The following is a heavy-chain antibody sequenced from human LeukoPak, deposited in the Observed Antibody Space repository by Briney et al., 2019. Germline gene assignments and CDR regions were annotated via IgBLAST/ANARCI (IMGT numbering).Heavy chain of an antibody. CDR2: ISSSSTYK. Sequence: TGGSLRLSCAASGFTFSSYSMNWVRQAPGKGLEWVSSISSSSTYKYYADSVKGRFTISRDNSKNTLYLQMNSLRAEDTAVYYCAKDEVVVAASFDYWGQGTLVTVSS. J-gene: IGHJ4*02. V-gene: IGHV3-21*04. CDR1: GFTFSSYS. D-gene: IGHD2-15*01. CDR3: AKDEVVVAASFDY.